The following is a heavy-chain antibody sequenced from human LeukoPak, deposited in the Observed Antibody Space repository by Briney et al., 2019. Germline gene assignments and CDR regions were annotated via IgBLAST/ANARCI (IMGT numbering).Heavy chain of an antibody. CDR3: ARDPNSSSWYLGGYFDY. CDR2: IIPIFGTA. CDR1: GGTFSSYA. V-gene: IGHV1-69*13. Sequence: ASVKVSCKASGGTFSSYAISWVRQAPGQGLEWMEGIIPIFGTANYAQKFQGRVTITADESTSTAYMELSSLRSEDTAVYYCARDPNSSSWYLGGYFDYWGQGTLVTVSS. J-gene: IGHJ4*02. D-gene: IGHD6-13*01.